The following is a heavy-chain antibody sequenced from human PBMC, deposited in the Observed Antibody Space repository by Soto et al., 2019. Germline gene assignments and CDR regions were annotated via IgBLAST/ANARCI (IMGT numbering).Heavy chain of an antibody. D-gene: IGHD6-13*01. CDR2: IIPILGIA. CDR3: ARDPSGGIAALDY. CDR1: GGTFSSYT. Sequence: SVKVSCKASGGTFSSYTISWVRQAPGQGLEWMGRIIPILGIANYAQKFQGRATITADKSTSTAYMELSSLRSEDTAVYYCARDPSGGIAALDYWGQGTLVTVSS. V-gene: IGHV1-69*04. J-gene: IGHJ4*02.